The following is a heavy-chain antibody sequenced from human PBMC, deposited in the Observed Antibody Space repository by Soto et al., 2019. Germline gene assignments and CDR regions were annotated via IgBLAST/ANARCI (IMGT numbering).Heavy chain of an antibody. Sequence: SETLSLTCTVSGGAISTYFWSWIRQPPGKGLEWIGYISYNGGTNHNPSLKSRISMSLDTSKSQFSLDLNSVTAADTAVYYCARAGAARYFDNWGQGTLVTV. CDR1: GGAISTYF. CDR3: ARAGAARYFDN. CDR2: ISYNGGT. V-gene: IGHV4-59*01. D-gene: IGHD6-6*01. J-gene: IGHJ4*02.